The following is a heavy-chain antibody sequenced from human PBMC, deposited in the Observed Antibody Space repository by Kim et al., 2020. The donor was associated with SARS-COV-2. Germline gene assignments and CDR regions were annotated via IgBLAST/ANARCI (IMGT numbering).Heavy chain of an antibody. V-gene: IGHV3-15*01. CDR1: GFTFSNAW. Sequence: GGSLRLSCAASGFTFSNAWMSWVRQAPGKGLEWVGRIKSKTDGGTTDYAAPVKGRFTISRDDSKNTLYLQMNSLKTEDTAVYYCTTGAIFGVVSPYFDYWCQGTLVTVSS. D-gene: IGHD3-3*01. CDR3: TTGAIFGVVSPYFDY. CDR2: IKSKTDGGTT. J-gene: IGHJ4*02.